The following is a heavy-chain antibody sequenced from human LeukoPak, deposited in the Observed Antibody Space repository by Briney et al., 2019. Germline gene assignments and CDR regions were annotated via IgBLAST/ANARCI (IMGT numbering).Heavy chain of an antibody. Sequence: PGGSLRLSCTASGFIFSNYAMSWVRQAPGKGLEWVSVIYSGGSTYYADSVKGRFTISRDNSKNTLYLQMNSLRAEDTAVYYCARDQDIDAFDIWGQGTMVTVSS. CDR2: IYSGGST. V-gene: IGHV3-66*01. CDR3: ARDQDIDAFDI. J-gene: IGHJ3*02. CDR1: GFIFSNYA.